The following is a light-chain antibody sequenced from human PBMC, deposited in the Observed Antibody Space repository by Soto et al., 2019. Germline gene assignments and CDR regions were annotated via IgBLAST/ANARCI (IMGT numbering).Light chain of an antibody. J-gene: IGKJ1*01. V-gene: IGKV1-39*01. CDR1: QSISSY. CDR2: AAS. CDR3: QQNAITPPWT. Sequence: DIQMTQSPSSLSASVGERVTITCRASQSISSYLNWYQQKPGKAPKLXIYAASSLQSGVPSRFSGSGSGTDFTLTISSLQPEDFATYYCQQNAITPPWTFGQGTKVDIK.